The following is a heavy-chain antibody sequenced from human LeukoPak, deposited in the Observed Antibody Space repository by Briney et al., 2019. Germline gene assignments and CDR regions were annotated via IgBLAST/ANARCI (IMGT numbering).Heavy chain of an antibody. J-gene: IGHJ4*02. CDR3: ARDTRPFYGGNSGYFDY. CDR1: GYTFTSYG. Sequence: ASVKVSCKASGYTFTSYGISWVRQAPGHGLEWMGWISAYNGNTNYAQKLQGRVTMTTDTSTSTAYMELRSLRSDDTAVYYCARDTRPFYGGNSGYFDYWGQGTLVTVSS. D-gene: IGHD4-23*01. V-gene: IGHV1-18*01. CDR2: ISAYNGNT.